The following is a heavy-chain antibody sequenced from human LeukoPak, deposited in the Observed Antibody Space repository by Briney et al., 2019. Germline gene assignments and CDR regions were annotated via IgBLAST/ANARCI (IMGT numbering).Heavy chain of an antibody. V-gene: IGHV3-11*01. J-gene: IGHJ4*02. CDR3: ATVHLRPY. CDR1: GFSFSGYY. Sequence: PGGSLRLSCEASGFSFSGYYMTWIRQPPGKGLEWIAYIKSGGTTIYYADSVRGRFTISRDDSKNSLSLQMKSLRAEDTAVYYCATVHLRPYWGQGTLVTVSS. CDR2: IKSGGTTI.